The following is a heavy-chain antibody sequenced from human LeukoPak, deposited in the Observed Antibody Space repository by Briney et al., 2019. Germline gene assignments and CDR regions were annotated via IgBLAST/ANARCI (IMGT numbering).Heavy chain of an antibody. J-gene: IGHJ4*02. CDR1: GYTFNNYY. V-gene: IGHV1-46*02. CDR2: INPSRGSA. Sequence: GASVKVSCKASGYTFNNYYMHWVRQAPGQGLEWMGIINPSRGSATYGQKFQGRVTMTRDTSTSIVYMDLSSLTSEDTAVYYCVRNAEMATISGGYFDSWGQGTLVTVSS. CDR3: VRNAEMATISGGYFDS. D-gene: IGHD5-24*01.